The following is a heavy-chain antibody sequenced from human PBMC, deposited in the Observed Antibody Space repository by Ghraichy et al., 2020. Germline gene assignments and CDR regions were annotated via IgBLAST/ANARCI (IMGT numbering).Heavy chain of an antibody. V-gene: IGHV3-23*01. CDR1: GFIFNDCA. CDR3: AKDAYGPDLYYFDY. CDR2: ITGSADNA. D-gene: IGHD3-16*01. Sequence: GGSLRLSCEASGFIFNDCAMTWVRQVPGKGLEWVSAITGSADNAYYADAVKGRFTISRDNSKNIVYLQMNSLRAEDTAVYYCAKDAYGPDLYYFDYWGQGILVTVSS. J-gene: IGHJ4*02.